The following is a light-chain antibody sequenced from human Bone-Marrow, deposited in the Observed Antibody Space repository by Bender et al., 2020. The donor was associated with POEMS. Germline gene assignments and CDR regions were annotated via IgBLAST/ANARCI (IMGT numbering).Light chain of an antibody. CDR3: CSYAGNSAFV. Sequence: QSALTQPASVSGSPGQSITISCTGTSSDVGAFRLVSWYQQHPGKAPKLVISEDTKRPSGVSACFSGSKSGKTASLTISGLQAEDEATYHCCSYAGNSAFVFGGGTKLTVL. CDR1: SSDVGAFRL. V-gene: IGLV2-23*02. CDR2: EDT. J-gene: IGLJ2*01.